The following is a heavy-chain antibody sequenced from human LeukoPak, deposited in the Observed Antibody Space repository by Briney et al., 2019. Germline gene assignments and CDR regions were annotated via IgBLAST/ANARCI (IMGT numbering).Heavy chain of an antibody. D-gene: IGHD3-22*01. J-gene: IGHJ3*02. CDR2: INSDGSST. CDR3: ARLNYYDSSGYYYELGAFDI. Sequence: PGGSLRLSCAASGFTFSSYWMHWVRQAPGKGLVWVSRINSDGSSTSYADSVKGRFTISRDNAKNTLYLQMNSLRAEDTAVYYCARLNYYDSSGYYYELGAFDIWGQGTMVTVSS. V-gene: IGHV3-74*01. CDR1: GFTFSSYW.